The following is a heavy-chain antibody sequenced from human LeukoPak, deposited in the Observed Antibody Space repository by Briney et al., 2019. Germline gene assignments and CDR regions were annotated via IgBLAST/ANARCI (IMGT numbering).Heavy chain of an antibody. J-gene: IGHJ4*02. CDR2: IRTSSGGI. Sequence: QSGGSLRLSCAASGFTFSRYSVNWVRQAPGKGLEWVAYIRTSSGGIYYADSVKGRFTISTDNAKNSLYLEMNNLRDGDTAVYDCARGDSWAFDYWGQGTLVTVSS. D-gene: IGHD2-21*02. CDR3: ARGDSWAFDY. CDR1: GFTFSRYS. V-gene: IGHV3-48*02.